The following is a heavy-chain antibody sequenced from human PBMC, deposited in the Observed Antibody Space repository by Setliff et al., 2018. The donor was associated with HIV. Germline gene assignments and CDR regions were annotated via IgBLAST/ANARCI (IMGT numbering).Heavy chain of an antibody. CDR1: GGSIGSGSVY. CDR3: VRDGANWFGP. CDR2: IYSSGTT. D-gene: IGHD3-16*01. V-gene: IGHV4-61*09. J-gene: IGHJ5*02. Sequence: SETLSLTCTVSGGSIGSGSVYWGWIRQPAGEGLEWIGHIYSSGTTTYNPSLKSRVTISLDTSRNQFSLKVTSVTAADTAVYYCVRDGANWFGPWGQGTLVTVSS.